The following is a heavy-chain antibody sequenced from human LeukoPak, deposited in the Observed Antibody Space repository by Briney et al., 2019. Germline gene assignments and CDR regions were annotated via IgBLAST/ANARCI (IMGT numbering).Heavy chain of an antibody. Sequence: GALRLSCAASGFTVSSNYMSWVRQAPGKGLEWVSVIYSGGNTYHADSVKGRFTISRDNSKNTLYLQMNSLRAEDTAVYYCARSDTAMPSDYWGQGTLVTVSS. V-gene: IGHV3-53*01. CDR3: ARSDTAMPSDY. CDR2: IYSGGNT. J-gene: IGHJ4*02. CDR1: GFTVSSNY. D-gene: IGHD5-18*01.